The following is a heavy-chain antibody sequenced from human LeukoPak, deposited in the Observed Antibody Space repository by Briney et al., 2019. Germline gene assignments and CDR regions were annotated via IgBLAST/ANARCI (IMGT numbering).Heavy chain of an antibody. CDR3: ARGGYDSSGYRDY. CDR1: GGTFISYT. CDR2: IIPILGIA. J-gene: IGHJ4*02. D-gene: IGHD3-22*01. V-gene: IGHV1-69*02. Sequence: SVKVSCKASGGTFISYTISWVRQAPGQGLEWMGRIIPILGIANYAQKFQGRVTITADKSTSTAYMELSSLRSEDTAVYYCARGGYDSSGYRDYWGQGTLVTVSS.